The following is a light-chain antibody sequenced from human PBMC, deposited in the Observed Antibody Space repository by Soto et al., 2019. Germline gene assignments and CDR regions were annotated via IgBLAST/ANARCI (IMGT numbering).Light chain of an antibody. CDR3: QQYDRFPVP. V-gene: IGKV1-5*03. Sequence: DIQMTQSPSTLSASVGDRVTITCRASQSVSYYLAWYQQKPGKAPQLLIYKASNVQFGVPSRFSGSGSMTDFTLTISSLQPDDFATYYCQQYDRFPVPFGQGTKLEI. CDR1: QSVSYY. CDR2: KAS. J-gene: IGKJ2*01.